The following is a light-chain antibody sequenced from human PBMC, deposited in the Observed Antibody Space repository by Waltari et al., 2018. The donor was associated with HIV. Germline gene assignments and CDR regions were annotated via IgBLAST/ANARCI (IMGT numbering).Light chain of an antibody. CDR2: GAS. CDR3: QQYGSSPQT. Sequence: EIVLTQSPGTLSLSPGQRVTLSCRASQSVTGTYLAWYQQKPGQAPRLLLYGASNRATGIPDRFSGSGSGTDFTLTISRLEPEDLAVYYCQQYGSSPQTFGQGTKVEIK. V-gene: IGKV3-20*01. J-gene: IGKJ1*01. CDR1: QSVTGTY.